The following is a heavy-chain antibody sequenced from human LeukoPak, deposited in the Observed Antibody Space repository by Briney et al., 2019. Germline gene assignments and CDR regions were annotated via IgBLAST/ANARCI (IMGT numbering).Heavy chain of an antibody. J-gene: IGHJ3*02. Sequence: PGGSLRLSCATSGFIVSDNYMTWVRQAPGKGLEWVSVIYRGGSTYYAGSVKGRFTISRDNSKNMVYLQMYSLRVEDTAVYYCARGGGYGSGNHYRGGAFDIWGQGTMVTVSS. V-gene: IGHV3-53*01. CDR3: ARGGGYGSGNHYRGGAFDI. D-gene: IGHD3-10*01. CDR1: GFIVSDNY. CDR2: IYRGGST.